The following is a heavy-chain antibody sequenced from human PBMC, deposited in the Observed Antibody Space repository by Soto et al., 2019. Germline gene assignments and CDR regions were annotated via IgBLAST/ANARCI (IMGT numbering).Heavy chain of an antibody. J-gene: IGHJ5*02. Sequence: QVQLVQSGAEVKKPGSSVKVSCKASGGTFSSYAITWVRQAPGQGLEWMGGIIPIFGTANYAQKFQARVTITADESTSTGDMELSSLRSEDTAVYYCARDRGPSSGYYPSWFDPWGQGTLVTVSS. D-gene: IGHD3-22*01. CDR2: IIPIFGTA. V-gene: IGHV1-69*12. CDR1: GGTFSSYA. CDR3: ARDRGPSSGYYPSWFDP.